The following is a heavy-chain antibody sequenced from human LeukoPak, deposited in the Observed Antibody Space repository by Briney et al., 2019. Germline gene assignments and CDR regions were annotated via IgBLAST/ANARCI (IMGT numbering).Heavy chain of an antibody. J-gene: IGHJ4*02. D-gene: IGHD1-7*01. Sequence: GESLKISCKGSGYSFTSYWIGWVRQMPGKGLEWMGIIYPSDSNFRYSPSFQGQVTISADKSISTAYLQWSSLKASDTAMYYCARRNNWNYQIDYWGQGTLVTVSS. CDR2: IYPSDSNF. V-gene: IGHV5-51*01. CDR3: ARRNNWNYQIDY. CDR1: GYSFTSYW.